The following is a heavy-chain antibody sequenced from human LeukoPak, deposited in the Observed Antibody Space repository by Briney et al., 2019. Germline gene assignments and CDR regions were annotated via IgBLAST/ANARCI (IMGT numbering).Heavy chain of an antibody. V-gene: IGHV1-69*04. CDR2: IIPILGIA. CDR3: ASQIWSGYSPFDY. CDR1: GCTYSSYA. D-gene: IGHD3-3*01. Sequence: SVKVSCKASGCTYSSYAISWVRQAPGQGLEWMGRIIPILGIANYAQKFQGRVTITADETTSTAYMELSSLRSEDTAVYYCASQIWSGYSPFDYWGQGTLVTVSS. J-gene: IGHJ4*02.